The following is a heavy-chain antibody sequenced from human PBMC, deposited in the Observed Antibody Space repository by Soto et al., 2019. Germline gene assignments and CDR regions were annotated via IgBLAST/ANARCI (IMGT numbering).Heavy chain of an antibody. CDR3: ARATGAPPYYYYYMDV. Sequence: HVQLQESGPGLVKASQTLSLTCTVSGGSISSGGYYWSWIRQHPGKGLEWIGYIYYSGSTYYNPSLKSRVTISVDTSKNQFSLKLSSVTAADTAVYYCARATGAPPYYYYYMDVWGKGTTVTVSS. CDR1: GGSISSGGYY. CDR2: IYYSGST. V-gene: IGHV4-31*03. J-gene: IGHJ6*03.